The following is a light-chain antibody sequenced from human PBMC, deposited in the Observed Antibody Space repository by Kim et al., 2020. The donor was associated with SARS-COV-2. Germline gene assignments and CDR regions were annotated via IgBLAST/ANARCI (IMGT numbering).Light chain of an antibody. CDR1: QGIRNY. Sequence: DIQMTQSPSSLSASVGDRVTITCRASQGIRNYLGWYQQKPGKAPKLLIYAASSLESGVPSRFSGSGSGTEFTLTISSLQPEDFATYYCLQYHSYSWTFGQRTKVDIK. CDR3: LQYHSYSWT. CDR2: AAS. J-gene: IGKJ1*01. V-gene: IGKV1-17*01.